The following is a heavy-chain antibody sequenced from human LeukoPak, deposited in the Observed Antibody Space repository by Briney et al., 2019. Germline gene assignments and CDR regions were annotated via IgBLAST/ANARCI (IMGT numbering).Heavy chain of an antibody. CDR1: GGSISSGGYY. J-gene: IGHJ4*02. CDR2: IYYSGST. D-gene: IGHD6-19*01. V-gene: IGHV4-39*01. CDR3: ARHVGYSSGWPYFDY. Sequence: PSQTLSLTCTVSGGSISSGGYYWGWIRQPPGKGLEWIGSIYYSGSTYYNPSLKSRVTISVDTSKNQFSLKLSSVTAADTAVYYCARHVGYSSGWPYFDYWGQGTLVTVSS.